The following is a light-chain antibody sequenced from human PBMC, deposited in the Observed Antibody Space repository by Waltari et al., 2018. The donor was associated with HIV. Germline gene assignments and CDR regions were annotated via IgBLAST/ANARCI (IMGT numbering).Light chain of an antibody. CDR1: SSDVGGYHF. J-gene: IGLJ3*02. V-gene: IGLV2-23*02. CDR2: SVF. CDR3: CSYAGSRTWV. Sequence: QSALTQPASVSGSPGQSITVPCTRTSSDVGGYHFLFLYQQHTGKAPYLIIFSVFKRPAGVSERFSGSRSGNTASLTVSGLQAEDEADYYCCSYAGSRTWVFGGGTALTVL.